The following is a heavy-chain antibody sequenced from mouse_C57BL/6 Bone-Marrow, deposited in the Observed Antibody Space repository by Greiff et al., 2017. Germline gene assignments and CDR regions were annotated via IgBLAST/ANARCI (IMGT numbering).Heavy chain of an antibody. V-gene: IGHV14-4*01. D-gene: IGHD1-1*01. CDR1: GFNIKDDY. Sequence: VQLQQSGAELVRPGASVKLSCTASGFNIKDDYMHWVKQRPEQGLEWIGWIDPENGDTEYASKFQGKATITADTSSNTAHLQLSSLTSEDSAVYYCTPITTVVGGYFDVGGTGTTVTVSS. CDR3: TPITTVVGGYFDV. CDR2: IDPENGDT. J-gene: IGHJ1*03.